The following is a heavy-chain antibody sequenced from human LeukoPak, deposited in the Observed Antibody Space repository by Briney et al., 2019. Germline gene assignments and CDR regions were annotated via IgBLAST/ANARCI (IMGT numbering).Heavy chain of an antibody. CDR2: IGSSSSTI. Sequence: GESLRLSCAASGFTFSSYSMNWVRQAPGKGLEWVSYIGSSSSTISYADSVKGRFTIPRDNAKNSLSLQMNSLRADDTAVYYCARGRRGNSGSYGYWGQGTLVTVSS. CDR1: GFTFSSYS. J-gene: IGHJ4*02. D-gene: IGHD1-26*01. V-gene: IGHV3-48*01. CDR3: ARGRRGNSGSYGY.